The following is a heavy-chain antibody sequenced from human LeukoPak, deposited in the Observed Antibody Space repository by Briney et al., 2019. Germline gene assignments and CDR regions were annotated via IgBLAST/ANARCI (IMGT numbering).Heavy chain of an antibody. D-gene: IGHD6-13*01. V-gene: IGHV4-39*01. J-gene: IGHJ4*02. CDR1: GGSISSSNYY. CDR2: IYYDGST. Sequence: PSETLSLTCPVSGGSISSSNYYWGWIRQPPGKGLEWLGSIYYDGSTYYNPSLRSRVSISVDTSKNQFSLKLNSVTAADTAVYYCRSSGTSWYADYWGQGPLVIVSS. CDR3: RSSGTSWYADY.